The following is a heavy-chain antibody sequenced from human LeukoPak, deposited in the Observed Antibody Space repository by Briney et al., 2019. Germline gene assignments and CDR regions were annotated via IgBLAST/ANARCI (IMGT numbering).Heavy chain of an antibody. Sequence: GGSLRLSCAASGFTFSSYAMHWVRQAPGRGLEYVSAISSNGGSTYYANSVKGRFTISRDNSKNTLYLQMGSLRAEDMAVYYCARDQRVYGSGSYGSFDYWGQGTLVTVSS. J-gene: IGHJ4*02. CDR1: GFTFSSYA. D-gene: IGHD3-10*01. CDR3: ARDQRVYGSGSYGSFDY. V-gene: IGHV3-64*01. CDR2: ISSNGGST.